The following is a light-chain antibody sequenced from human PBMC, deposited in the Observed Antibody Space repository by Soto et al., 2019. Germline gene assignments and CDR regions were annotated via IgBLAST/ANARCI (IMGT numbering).Light chain of an antibody. J-gene: IGKJ1*01. Sequence: EILLTQSPATLSVSPGETATLSCRASQTVLSDLAWYQQKPGQAPRLLVYGATTRATDAPAKFRGSGSGTEFSLIISCLQFEDFATYYCQQYRSWPRTFGQGSKVEI. V-gene: IGKV3-15*01. CDR3: QQYRSWPRT. CDR1: QTVLSD. CDR2: GAT.